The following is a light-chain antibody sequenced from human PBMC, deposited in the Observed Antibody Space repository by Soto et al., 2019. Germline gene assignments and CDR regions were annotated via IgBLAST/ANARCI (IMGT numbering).Light chain of an antibody. Sequence: QSVLTQPASVSGSPGQSITISCSGTNSDVGAYNFVSWYQQHPGKAPKLLIHEVTLRPSGVSHRFSGSKSGNTASLTISGLQVEDEADYYCSSFTTTYTHVFGQGTKVT. CDR2: EVT. CDR3: SSFTTTYTHV. J-gene: IGLJ1*01. V-gene: IGLV2-14*01. CDR1: NSDVGAYNF.